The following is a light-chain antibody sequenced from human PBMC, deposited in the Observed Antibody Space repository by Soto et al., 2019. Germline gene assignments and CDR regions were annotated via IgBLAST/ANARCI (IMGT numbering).Light chain of an antibody. J-gene: IGLJ1*01. CDR1: SKAVGGYKY. CDR3: SSYTSSSSYV. CDR2: DVS. Sequence: SAPTQPASASGAPGQAIAISLTGNSKAVGGYKYVSWYQQHPGKAPKLLIYDVSNRPSGVSDRFSGSKSGNTASLTISGLQSEDEADYYCSSYTSSSSYVFGTGTKVTVL. V-gene: IGLV2-14*01.